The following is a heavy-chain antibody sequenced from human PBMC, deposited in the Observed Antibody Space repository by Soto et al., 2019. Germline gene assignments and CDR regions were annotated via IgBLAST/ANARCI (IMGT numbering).Heavy chain of an antibody. V-gene: IGHV4-39*01. J-gene: IGHJ6*02. Sequence: SETLSLTCSVSGASFSSSSYYWGWIRQPPEKGLEWIATMYYSGTTYYNPSLRSRVTVSIDTSKDQFSLKLTSVTAADTAMYYCATHPAISATSFYGMDVWGHGTTVTVSS. D-gene: IGHD3-3*01. CDR2: MYYSGTT. CDR1: GASFSSSSYY. CDR3: ATHPAISATSFYGMDV.